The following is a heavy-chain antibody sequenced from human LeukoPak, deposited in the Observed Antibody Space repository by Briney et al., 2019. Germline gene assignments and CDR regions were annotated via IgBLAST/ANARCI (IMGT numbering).Heavy chain of an antibody. V-gene: IGHV3-7*01. J-gene: IGHJ4*02. CDR3: ARIMNSSPDY. Sequence: GGSLRLSCAASGFTFSGSWMSWVRQAPGKGLEWVANIKEDGSEKYYVDSVNGRFTISRDNAKNSVFLQMNSLRAEDTAVYYCARIMNSSPDYWGQGTLVTVSS. D-gene: IGHD6-13*01. CDR2: IKEDGSEK. CDR1: GFTFSGSW.